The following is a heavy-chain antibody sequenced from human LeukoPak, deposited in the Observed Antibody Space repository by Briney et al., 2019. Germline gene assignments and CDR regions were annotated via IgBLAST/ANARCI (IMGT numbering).Heavy chain of an antibody. CDR1: GGTFSSYA. Sequence: SVKVSCKASGGTFSSYAISWVRQAPGQGLEWMGGIIPIFGTANYAQKFQGRVTITADESTSTAYMELSSLRSEDTAVYYCARGPTQGTIFGGVIIPQFDYFDYWGQGTLVTVSS. J-gene: IGHJ4*02. CDR2: IIPIFGTA. CDR3: ARGPTQGTIFGGVIIPQFDYFDY. V-gene: IGHV1-69*13. D-gene: IGHD3-3*01.